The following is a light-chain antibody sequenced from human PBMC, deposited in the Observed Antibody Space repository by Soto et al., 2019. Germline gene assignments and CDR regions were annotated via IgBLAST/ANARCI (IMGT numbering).Light chain of an antibody. CDR2: DAS. Sequence: EIVLTRSPATLSLSPGERATLSCRASQSISSYLAWYQQKPDQAPRLLIYDASNRATGIPARFSGSGSGTDFTLTISSLEPEDFAVYYCHQRSTWPFTFGPGTKVVS. CDR1: QSISSY. CDR3: HQRSTWPFT. V-gene: IGKV3-11*01. J-gene: IGKJ3*01.